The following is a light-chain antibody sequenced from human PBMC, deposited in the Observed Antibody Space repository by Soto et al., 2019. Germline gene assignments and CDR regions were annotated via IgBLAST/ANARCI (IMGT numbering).Light chain of an antibody. CDR2: GAS. V-gene: IGKV3-20*01. CDR1: QSVGTR. CDR3: QHYQSGHPIT. Sequence: EIVLTQSPGTLSLSPGERATLSCRAAQSVGTRLAWYQHKTGQAPRLLISGASSRATGIPDRFTGSGSETSFTLTISRLEPEDFALYYCQHYQSGHPITFGQGTRLE. J-gene: IGKJ5*01.